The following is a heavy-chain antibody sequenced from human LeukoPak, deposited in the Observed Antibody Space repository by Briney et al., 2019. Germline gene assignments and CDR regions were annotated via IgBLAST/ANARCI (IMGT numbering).Heavy chain of an antibody. J-gene: IGHJ6*03. CDR3: VRGRASTDLARTSYFFYMDV. CDR2: VNHSGGT. V-gene: IGHV4-34*01. D-gene: IGHD2-2*01. CDR1: GGSFTDCY. Sequence: SETLSLTCAVYGGSFTDCYWTWIRQPPGKGLEWLGEVNHSGGTNYNPSLKSRVTTSIDTSKNQFSLKLTSVTAADTAVYYCVRGRASTDLARTSYFFYMDVWGKGTTVTVSS.